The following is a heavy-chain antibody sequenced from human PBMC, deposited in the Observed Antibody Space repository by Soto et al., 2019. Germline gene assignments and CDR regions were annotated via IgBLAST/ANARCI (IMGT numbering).Heavy chain of an antibody. CDR3: ARFVLVPAAGNWFDP. CDR2: ISAYNGNT. V-gene: IGHV1-18*01. Sequence: ASVKVSCKASGYTFTSYGISWVRQAPGQGLEWMGWISAYNGNTNYAQKLQGRVTMTTDTSTSTAYMELMSLRSDDTVVYYCARFVLVPAAGNWFDPWGQGTLVTVSS. CDR1: GYTFTSYG. D-gene: IGHD2-2*01. J-gene: IGHJ5*02.